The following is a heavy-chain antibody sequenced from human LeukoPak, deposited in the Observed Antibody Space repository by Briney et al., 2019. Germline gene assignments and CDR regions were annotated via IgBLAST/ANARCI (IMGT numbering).Heavy chain of an antibody. Sequence: SETLSLTCTVSGGSISSYYWSWIRQPPGKGLEWIGYIYYSGSTNYNPSLKSRVTISVDTSRNQFSLKLSSVTAADTAVYYCARQIVGATLDYWGQGTLVTVSS. D-gene: IGHD1-26*01. V-gene: IGHV4-59*08. CDR2: IYYSGST. CDR1: GGSISSYY. CDR3: ARQIVGATLDY. J-gene: IGHJ4*02.